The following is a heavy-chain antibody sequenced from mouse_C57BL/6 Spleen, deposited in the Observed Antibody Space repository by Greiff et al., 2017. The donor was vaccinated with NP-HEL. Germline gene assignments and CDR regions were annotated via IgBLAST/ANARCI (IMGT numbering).Heavy chain of an antibody. J-gene: IGHJ3*01. Sequence: EVQLVESGGGLVKPGGSLKLSCAASGFTFSSYAMSWVRQTPEKRLEWVATISDGGSYTYYPDNVKGRFTISRDNAKNNLYLQMSHLKSEDTARYYCLYDYDGAWFAYWGQGTLVTVSA. CDR2: ISDGGSYT. CDR3: LYDYDGAWFAY. D-gene: IGHD2-4*01. V-gene: IGHV5-4*01. CDR1: GFTFSSYA.